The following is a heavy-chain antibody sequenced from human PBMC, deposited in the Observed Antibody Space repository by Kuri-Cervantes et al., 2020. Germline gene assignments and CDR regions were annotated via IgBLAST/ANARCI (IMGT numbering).Heavy chain of an antibody. CDR3: ARDETGSFDY. CDR2: ISSSSSYI. V-gene: IGHV3-21*03. J-gene: IGHJ4*02. D-gene: IGHD7-27*01. CDR1: GFTFSGYA. Sequence: GESLKISCAASGFTFSGYAMSWVRQAPGKGLEWVSSISSSSSYIYYADSVKGRFTISRDNAKNSLYLQMNSLRAEDTAVYYCARDETGSFDYWGQGTLVTVSS.